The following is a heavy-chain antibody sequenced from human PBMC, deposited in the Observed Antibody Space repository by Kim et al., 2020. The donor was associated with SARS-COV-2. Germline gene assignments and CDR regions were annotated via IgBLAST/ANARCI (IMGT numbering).Heavy chain of an antibody. CDR1: GFTFSNFW. D-gene: IGHD5-12*01. V-gene: IGHV3-74*01. Sequence: GGSLRLSCAASGFTFSNFWMHWVRQGPVKGLVWVARVSSDGRSAVYADSVKGRFTISRDNAKNTLYLQMNSLSVEDTAVYYCIRGSGIYGYGFDSWGQGTLVPGPS. CDR2: VSSDGRSA. CDR3: IRGSGIYGYGFDS. J-gene: IGHJ4*02.